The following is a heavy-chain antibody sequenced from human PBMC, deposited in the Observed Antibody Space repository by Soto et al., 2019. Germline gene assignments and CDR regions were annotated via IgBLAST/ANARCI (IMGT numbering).Heavy chain of an antibody. J-gene: IGHJ6*02. CDR3: AREGDGTLYYYYYGMDV. V-gene: IGHV1-8*01. CDR1: GYTFTSYY. Sequence: ASVKVSCKASGYTFTSYYINWVREATGQGLEWMGWMNPNSGNTGYAQKFQGRVTMTRNTSISTAYMELSSLRSEDTAVYYCAREGDGTLYYYYYGMDVWGQGTTVTVSS. D-gene: IGHD1-1*01. CDR2: MNPNSGNT.